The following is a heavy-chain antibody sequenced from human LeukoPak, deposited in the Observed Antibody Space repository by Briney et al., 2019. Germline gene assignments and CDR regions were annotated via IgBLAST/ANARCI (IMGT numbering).Heavy chain of an antibody. CDR3: ARDRYSSGWYGSGAFDI. D-gene: IGHD6-19*01. J-gene: IGHJ3*02. Sequence: SETLSLTCTVSGGSISSYYWSWIRQPPGKGLEWIGYIYYSGSTNYNPSLKSRATISVDTSKNQFSLKLSSVTAADTAVYYCARDRYSSGWYGSGAFDIWGQGTMVTVSS. CDR1: GGSISSYY. CDR2: IYYSGST. V-gene: IGHV4-59*01.